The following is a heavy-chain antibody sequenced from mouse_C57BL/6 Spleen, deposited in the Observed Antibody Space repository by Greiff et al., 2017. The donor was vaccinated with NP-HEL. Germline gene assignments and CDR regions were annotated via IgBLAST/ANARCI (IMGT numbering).Heavy chain of an antibody. CDR1: GFNITDYY. V-gene: IGHV14-2*01. D-gene: IGHD1-1*01. Sequence: VQLQQSGAELVKPGASVKLSCTASGFNITDYYMHWVKQRTEQGLEWIGRIDPEGGETKYAPKFQGKATITADPSYNTAYLRLSSLTAEDTADNYSAKEEVITAVVASDFDDWGQGTTLTVSS. CDR3: AKEEVITAVVASDFDD. J-gene: IGHJ2*01. CDR2: IDPEGGET.